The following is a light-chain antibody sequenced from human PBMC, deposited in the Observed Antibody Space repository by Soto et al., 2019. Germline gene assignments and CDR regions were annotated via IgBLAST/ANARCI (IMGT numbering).Light chain of an antibody. CDR2: GAS. CDR3: QQYGGSPPFT. V-gene: IGKV3-20*01. Sequence: EFVLTQSPGTLSFSPGERATLSCRASQSVSSSYLAWYQQKPGQAPRLLIYGASNRASGIPDRFSGGASGTGFTLTISRLEPEDFAVYFCQQYGGSPPFTFGQGTKVEIK. CDR1: QSVSSSY. J-gene: IGKJ2*01.